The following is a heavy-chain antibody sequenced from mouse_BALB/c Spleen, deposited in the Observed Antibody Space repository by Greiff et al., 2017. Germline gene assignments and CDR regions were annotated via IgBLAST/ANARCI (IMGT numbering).Heavy chain of an antibody. CDR2: IDPENGNT. D-gene: IGHD1-2*01. CDR3: ARESHYARVAY. Sequence: VQLQQSGAELVRPGALVKLSCKASGFTIKDYYMHWVKQRPEQGLEWIGWIDPENGNTIYDPKFQGKASITADTSSNTAYLQLSSLTSEDTAVYYCARESHYARVAYWGQGTLGTFSA. V-gene: IGHV14-1*02. CDR1: GFTIKDYY. J-gene: IGHJ3*01.